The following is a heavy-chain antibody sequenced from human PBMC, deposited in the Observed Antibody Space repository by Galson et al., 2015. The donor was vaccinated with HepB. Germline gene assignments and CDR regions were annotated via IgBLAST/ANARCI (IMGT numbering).Heavy chain of an antibody. CDR1: GYSISSGYY. CDR3: AGSLRALVY. J-gene: IGHJ4*02. CDR2: IYHSGST. Sequence: LSLTCAVSGYSISSGYYWGWIRQPPGKGLEWIGSIYHSGSTYYSPSLKSRVTMSVDTSKNQFSLQLSSVTAADTAVYYCAGSLRALVYWGQGILVTVSS. V-gene: IGHV4-38-2*01.